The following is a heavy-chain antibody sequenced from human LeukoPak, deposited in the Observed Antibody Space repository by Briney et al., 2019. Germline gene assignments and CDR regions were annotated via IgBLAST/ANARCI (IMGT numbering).Heavy chain of an antibody. D-gene: IGHD3-10*01. CDR1: GFIFDDYG. CDR2: INWNGGST. CDR3: ARGGGDEPEP. J-gene: IGHJ5*02. Sequence: SGGSLRLCSAASGFIFDDYGMSWVRQAPGKGLEWVSGINWNGGSTGYADSVKGRFTISRDNAKNSLYLQMNSLRAEDTAVYYCARGGGDEPEPWGQGTLVTVSS. V-gene: IGHV3-20*04.